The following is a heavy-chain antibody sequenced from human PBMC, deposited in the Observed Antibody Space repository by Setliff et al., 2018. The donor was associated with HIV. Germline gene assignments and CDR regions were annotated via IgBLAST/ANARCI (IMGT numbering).Heavy chain of an antibody. V-gene: IGHV1-18*01. Sequence: ASVKVSCKASGYTFSSDGISWVRKAPGQGVEWMGWISAYNGNTNYAQKLQGRVTMTTDTSTSTAYMELRSLRSYDTAVYYCARGYYNFWSGYYDSRFPNPIDAFDIWGQGTMVTVSS. CDR3: ARGYYNFWSGYYDSRFPNPIDAFDI. J-gene: IGHJ3*02. D-gene: IGHD3-3*01. CDR1: GYTFSSDG. CDR2: ISAYNGNT.